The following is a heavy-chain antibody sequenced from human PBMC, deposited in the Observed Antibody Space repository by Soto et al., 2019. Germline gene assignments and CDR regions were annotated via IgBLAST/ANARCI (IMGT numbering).Heavy chain of an antibody. Sequence: QVQLQESGPGLVKPSQTLSLTCTVSGGSISSGGYYWSWIRQHPGKGLEWIGYIYYSGSTYYNPSLKSRVTTSVDTSKNQFSLKLSSVTAADTAVYYCARDGGVINSSSWSMRYYYYYGMDVWGQGTTVTVSS. J-gene: IGHJ6*02. D-gene: IGHD6-13*01. CDR3: ARDGGVINSSSWSMRYYYYYGMDV. CDR1: GGSISSGGYY. CDR2: IYYSGST. V-gene: IGHV4-31*03.